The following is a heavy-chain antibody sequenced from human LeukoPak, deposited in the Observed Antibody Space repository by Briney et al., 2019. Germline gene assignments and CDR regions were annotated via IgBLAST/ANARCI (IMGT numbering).Heavy chain of an antibody. J-gene: IGHJ5*02. Sequence: GGSLGLSCAASGFTFSSYWMHWVRQAPGKGLVWVSRINSDGSSTSYADSVKGRFTISRDNAKNTLYLQMNSLRAEDTAVYYCARLCRSSRPWWFDPWGQGTLVTVSS. D-gene: IGHD6-13*01. V-gene: IGHV3-74*01. CDR3: ARLCRSSRPWWFDP. CDR2: INSDGSST. CDR1: GFTFSSYW.